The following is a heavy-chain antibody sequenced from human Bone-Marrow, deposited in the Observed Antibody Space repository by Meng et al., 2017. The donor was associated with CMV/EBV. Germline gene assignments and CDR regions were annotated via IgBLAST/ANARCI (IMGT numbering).Heavy chain of an antibody. CDR2: ISGYHGHT. CDR3: ARVSGLVDCFDY. J-gene: IGHJ4*02. V-gene: IGHV1-18*01. Sequence: CNPSGYTLTRYGISWVRQAPGQGLEWMGWISGYHGHTNYAQKCQGRVTMTTDTSTSTAYMELRSLRSDDTATYYCARVSGLVDCFDYWGQGTLVTVSS. D-gene: IGHD6-6*01. CDR1: GYTLTRYG.